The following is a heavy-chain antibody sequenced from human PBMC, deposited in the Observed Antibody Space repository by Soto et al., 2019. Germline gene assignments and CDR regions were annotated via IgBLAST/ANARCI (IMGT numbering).Heavy chain of an antibody. V-gene: IGHV1-18*01. CDR3: ARGITMVRGVIPNYFDY. CDR1: GYTFTSYG. CDR2: ISAYNGNT. D-gene: IGHD3-10*01. J-gene: IGHJ4*02. Sequence: GASEKVSCKASGYTFTSYGISWVRQAPGQGLEWMGWISAYNGNTNYAQKLQGRVTMTTDTSTSTAYMELRSLRSDDTAVYYCARGITMVRGVIPNYFDYWGQGTLVTVSS.